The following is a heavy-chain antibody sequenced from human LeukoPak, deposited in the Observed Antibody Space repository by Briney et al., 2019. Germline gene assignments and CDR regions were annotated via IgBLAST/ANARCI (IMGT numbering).Heavy chain of an antibody. J-gene: IGHJ4*02. V-gene: IGHV1-18*01. Sequence: ASVKVSCKVSGYTLTELSMHWVRQAPGKGLEWMGWISAYNGNTNYAQKLQGRVTMTTDTSTSTAYMELRSLRSDDTAVYYCARVKGLLPYFDYWGQGTLVTVSS. CDR3: ARVKGLLPYFDY. D-gene: IGHD4-23*01. CDR2: ISAYNGNT. CDR1: GYTLTELS.